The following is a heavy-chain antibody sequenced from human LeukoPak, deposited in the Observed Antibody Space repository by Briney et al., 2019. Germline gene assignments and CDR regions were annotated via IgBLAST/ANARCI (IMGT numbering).Heavy chain of an antibody. J-gene: IGHJ2*01. V-gene: IGHV3-21*01. CDR2: ISSSSSYI. D-gene: IGHD2-2*01. Sequence: GGSLRLSCAASGFTFSSYSMNWVRQAPGEGLEWVSSISSSSSYIYYADSVKGRFTISRDNAKNSLYLQMNSLRAEDTAVYYCASEYCSSTSCYDRYFDLWGRGTLVTVSS. CDR3: ASEYCSSTSCYDRYFDL. CDR1: GFTFSSYS.